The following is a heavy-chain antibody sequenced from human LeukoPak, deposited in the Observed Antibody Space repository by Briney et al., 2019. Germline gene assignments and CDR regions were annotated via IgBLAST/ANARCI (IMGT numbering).Heavy chain of an antibody. CDR1: GGSISRSKW. CDR2: IYHSGST. J-gene: IGHJ6*03. V-gene: IGHV4-4*02. D-gene: IGHD6-19*01. Sequence: PSGTLSLTCAVSGGSISRSKWWSWVRQPPGKGLEWIGEIYHSGSTNYNPSLKSRVTISVDKSKNQFSLKLSSVTAADTAVYYCARLINSGWYYDYYYYMDVWGKGTTVTVSS. CDR3: ARLINSGWYYDYYYYMDV.